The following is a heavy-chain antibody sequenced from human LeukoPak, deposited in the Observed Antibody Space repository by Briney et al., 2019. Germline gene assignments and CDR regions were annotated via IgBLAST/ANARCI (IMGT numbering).Heavy chain of an antibody. CDR1: GFTVSSNY. J-gene: IGHJ4*02. Sequence: GGSLRLSCAAPGFTVSSNYMSWVRQAPGKGLEWVSVIYSGGSTYYADSVKGRFTISRDNSKNTLYLQMNSLRAEDTAVYYCARDLGYGFDYWGQGTLVTVSS. V-gene: IGHV3-53*01. D-gene: IGHD5-18*01. CDR2: IYSGGST. CDR3: ARDLGYGFDY.